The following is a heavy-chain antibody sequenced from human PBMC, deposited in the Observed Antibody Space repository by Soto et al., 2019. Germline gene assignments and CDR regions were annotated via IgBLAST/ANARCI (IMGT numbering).Heavy chain of an antibody. CDR2: ISWNSGSI. Sequence: EVQLVESGGGLVQPGRSLRLSCAASGFTFDDYAMHWVRQAPGKGLEWVSGISWNSGSIGYADSVKGRFTISRDNAKNSLYLQMNSLRAEDTALYYCAKDMEVPAAMRAFDYWGQGTLVTVSS. CDR1: GFTFDDYA. V-gene: IGHV3-9*01. J-gene: IGHJ4*02. D-gene: IGHD2-2*01. CDR3: AKDMEVPAAMRAFDY.